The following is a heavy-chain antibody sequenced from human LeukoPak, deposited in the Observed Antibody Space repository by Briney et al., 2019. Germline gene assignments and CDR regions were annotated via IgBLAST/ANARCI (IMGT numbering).Heavy chain of an antibody. CDR2: IYYSGST. CDR1: GGSISSYY. V-gene: IGHV4-59*01. CDR3: ARGATIPNRFDC. D-gene: IGHD5-12*01. J-gene: IGHJ4*02. Sequence: SETLSLTCTVSGGSISSYYWSWIRQPPGKGLEWIGYIYYSGSTNYNPSLKSRVTISVDTSKNQFSLKLSSVTAADTAVYYCARGATIPNRFDCWGQGTLVTVSS.